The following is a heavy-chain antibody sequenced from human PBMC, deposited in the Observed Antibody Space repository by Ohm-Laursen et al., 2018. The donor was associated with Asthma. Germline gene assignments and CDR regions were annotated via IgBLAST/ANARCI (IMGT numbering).Heavy chain of an antibody. CDR3: ARDVMEWYLPAFDF. CDR1: GFIFNNDF. V-gene: IGHV3-11*04. CDR2: TSGTGSVI. Sequence: SLRLSCAAPGFIFNNDFMSWIRQAPGKGLEWVSYTSGTGSVIYYADSVNGRFTVSRDDSKNTLYLQMNSLRPDDTAVYYCARDVMEWYLPAFDFWGQGTLVTVSS. J-gene: IGHJ4*02. D-gene: IGHD3-3*01.